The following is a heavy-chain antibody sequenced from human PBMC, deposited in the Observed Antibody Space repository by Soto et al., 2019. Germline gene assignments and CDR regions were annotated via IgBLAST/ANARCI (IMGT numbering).Heavy chain of an antibody. CDR2: IYYSGST. CDR3: ARVGYVGGSYYEDWFDP. CDR1: GGSVSSGSYY. Sequence: SETLSLTCTVSGGSVSSGSYYWSWIQQPPGKGLEWIGYIYYSGSTNYNPSLKSRVTISVDTSKNQFSLKLSSVTAADTAVYYCARVGYVGGSYYEDWFDPWGQGTLVTVSS. D-gene: IGHD1-26*01. V-gene: IGHV4-61*01. J-gene: IGHJ5*02.